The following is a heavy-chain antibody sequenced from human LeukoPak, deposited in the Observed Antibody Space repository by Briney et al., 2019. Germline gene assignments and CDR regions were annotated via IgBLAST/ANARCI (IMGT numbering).Heavy chain of an antibody. CDR3: ARDHPSAVADYFDY. V-gene: IGHV4-39*07. Sequence: NTSETLSLTCTVSNGSISSSSYYWGWIRQPPGKGLEWIGSIYYSGTTYYNPSLKSRVTISLDTSKNQFSLKLSSVTAADTAVYYCARDHPSAVADYFDYWGQGTLVTVSS. D-gene: IGHD6-19*01. CDR2: IYYSGTT. CDR1: NGSISSSSYY. J-gene: IGHJ4*02.